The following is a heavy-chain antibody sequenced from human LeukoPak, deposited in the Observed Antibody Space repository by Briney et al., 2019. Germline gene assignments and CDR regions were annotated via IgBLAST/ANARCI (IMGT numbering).Heavy chain of an antibody. CDR3: ARDHMVRQPL. J-gene: IGHJ4*02. CDR2: IYYSGSI. V-gene: IGHV4-31*03. D-gene: IGHD3-10*01. Sequence: PSQTLSLTCTVSGGSISSGGYYWSWIRQHPGKGLEWVGYIYYSGSIYYNPSLKSRVTISVDTSKNQFSLKLSSVTAADTAVYYCARDHMVRQPLWGQGTLVTVSS. CDR1: GGSISSGGYY.